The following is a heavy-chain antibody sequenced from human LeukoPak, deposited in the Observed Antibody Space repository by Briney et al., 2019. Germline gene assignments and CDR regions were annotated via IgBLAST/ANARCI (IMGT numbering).Heavy chain of an antibody. J-gene: IGHJ6*03. CDR1: GFTFSDYY. D-gene: IGHD3-3*01. CDR3: ARGVLRFFYYMDV. V-gene: IGHV3-11*04. Sequence: AGGSLRLSCAASGFTFSDYYMSWLRQAPGKGLEWVSYISSSGSTIYYADSVKGRFTISRDNAKNSLYLQMNSLRAEDTAVYYCARGVLRFFYYMDVWGKGTTVTVSS. CDR2: ISSSGSTI.